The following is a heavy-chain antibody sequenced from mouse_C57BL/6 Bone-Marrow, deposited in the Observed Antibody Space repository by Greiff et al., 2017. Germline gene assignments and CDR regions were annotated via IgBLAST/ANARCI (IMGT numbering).Heavy chain of an antibody. J-gene: IGHJ2*01. V-gene: IGHV1-55*01. CDR2: IYPGSGST. CDR1: GYTFPSYW. D-gene: IGHD1-1*01. CDR3: AREDTVVAPYFDY. Sequence: QVQLQQPGAELVKPGASVKMSCKASGYTFPSYWITWVKQRPGQGLEWIGDIYPGSGSTNYNEKFKSKATLTVDTSSSTAYMQLSSLTSEDSAVYDCAREDTVVAPYFDYWGQGTTLTVSS.